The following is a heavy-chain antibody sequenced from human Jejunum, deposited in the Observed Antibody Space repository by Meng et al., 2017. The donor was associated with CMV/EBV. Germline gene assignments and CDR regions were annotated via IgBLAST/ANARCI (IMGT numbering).Heavy chain of an antibody. D-gene: IGHD5-12*01. Sequence: VSCKAAGYTFPGYHIHWVRQAPGQGLEWMGRLNPKSGDTDYAPKFQGRVTVARDTSITTAYMELNSLKSDDTAVYYCARGGGYDFDYWGQGSLVTVSS. J-gene: IGHJ4*02. CDR1: GYTFPGYH. CDR3: ARGGGYDFDY. CDR2: LNPKSGDT. V-gene: IGHV1-2*06.